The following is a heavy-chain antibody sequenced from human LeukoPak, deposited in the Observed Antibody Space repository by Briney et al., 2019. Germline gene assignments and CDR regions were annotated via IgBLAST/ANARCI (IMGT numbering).Heavy chain of an antibody. D-gene: IGHD6-13*01. CDR1: GGSISSYY. Sequence: PSETLSLTCTVSGGSISSYYWSWIRQPPGKGLEWIGHIYYSGSTNFNPSLKSRVTISVDTSKNQFSLNLSSVTAADTAVYYCARDYSSNWYYGMDVWGQGTTVTVSS. J-gene: IGHJ6*02. CDR3: ARDYSSNWYYGMDV. V-gene: IGHV4-59*01. CDR2: IYYSGST.